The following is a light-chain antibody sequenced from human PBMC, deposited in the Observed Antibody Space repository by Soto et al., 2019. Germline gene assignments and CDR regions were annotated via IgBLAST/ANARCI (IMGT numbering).Light chain of an antibody. CDR1: QGISSY. CDR2: PAS. V-gene: IGKV1-9*01. Sequence: IQLTQSPSSLSASVGDRVTITCRASQGISSYLAWYQQKPGKVPKLLISPASTLESGVPSRFSGSGFGTDFTLTISSLQPEDFATYYCQQVYRYPLTFGGGTKVEIK. CDR3: QQVYRYPLT. J-gene: IGKJ4*01.